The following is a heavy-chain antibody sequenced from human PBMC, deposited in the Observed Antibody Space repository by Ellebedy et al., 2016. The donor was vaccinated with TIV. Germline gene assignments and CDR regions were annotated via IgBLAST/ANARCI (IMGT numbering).Heavy chain of an antibody. D-gene: IGHD1-14*01. CDR1: GFTFSHYY. J-gene: IGHJ3*02. Sequence: PGGSLRLSCAASGFTFSHYYMTWVRQAPGKGLEWVANLDQNGGEKSYVESVKGRFTISRDNAKNSLFLQMNSLRVEDTAVYYCARETPNRAFDIWGQGAMVTVSS. CDR3: ARETPNRAFDI. CDR2: LDQNGGEK. V-gene: IGHV3-7*01.